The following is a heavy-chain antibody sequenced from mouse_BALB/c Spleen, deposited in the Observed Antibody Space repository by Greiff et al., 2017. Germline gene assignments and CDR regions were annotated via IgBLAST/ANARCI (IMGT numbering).Heavy chain of an antibody. J-gene: IGHJ2*01. Sequence: VQLKESGPELVKPGASVKISCKASGYSFTGYFMNWVMQSHGKSLEWIVRINPYNGDTFYNQKFKGKATLTVDKSSSTAHMELRSLASEDSAVYYCARVDYYGIDYWGQGTTLTVSS. CDR3: ARVDYYGIDY. CDR2: INPYNGDT. V-gene: IGHV1-20*02. CDR1: GYSFTGYF. D-gene: IGHD1-1*01.